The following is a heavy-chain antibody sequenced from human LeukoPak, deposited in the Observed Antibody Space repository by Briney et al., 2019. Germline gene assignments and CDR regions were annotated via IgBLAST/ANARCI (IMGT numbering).Heavy chain of an antibody. D-gene: IGHD3-3*01. V-gene: IGHV4-59*01. CDR3: ARGSSSDFWSGYYNPLWYYYYGMDV. J-gene: IGHJ6*02. Sequence: SETLSLTCTVSGGSMSPYHWGWIRQPPGKGLEWTGYIYYSGSTNYNPSLKSRVTISVDTSKNQFSLKLSSVTAADTAVYYCARGSSSDFWSGYYNPLWYYYYGMDVWGQGTTVTVSS. CDR2: IYYSGST. CDR1: GGSMSPYH.